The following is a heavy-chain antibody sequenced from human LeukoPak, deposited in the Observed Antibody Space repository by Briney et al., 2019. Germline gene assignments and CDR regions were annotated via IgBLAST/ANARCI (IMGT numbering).Heavy chain of an antibody. J-gene: IGHJ3*02. CDR3: ANGYCSGGSCYSNPEEAFDI. CDR1: GFTFSGYA. Sequence: PGASLRLSCAASGFTFSGYAMSWVRQAPGKGLEWVSAISGSGGSTYYADSVKGRFTISRDNSKNTLYLQMNSLRAEDTAVYYCANGYCSGGSCYSNPEEAFDIWGQGTMVTVSS. D-gene: IGHD2-15*01. CDR2: ISGSGGST. V-gene: IGHV3-23*01.